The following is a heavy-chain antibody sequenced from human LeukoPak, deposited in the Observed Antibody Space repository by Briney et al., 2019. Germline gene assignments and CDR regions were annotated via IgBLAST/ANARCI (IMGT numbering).Heavy chain of an antibody. J-gene: IGHJ4*02. D-gene: IGHD6-19*01. V-gene: IGHV4-59*01. CDR3: ARVASRDSSGWYLDDY. Sequence: PSETLSLTCTVSGGSISGYYWSWIRQPPGKGLEWIGYIYYSGSTNYNPSLKSRVTISVDTSKNQFSLKLSSVTAADTAVYYCARVASRDSSGWYLDDYWGQGTLVTVSS. CDR2: IYYSGST. CDR1: GGSISGYY.